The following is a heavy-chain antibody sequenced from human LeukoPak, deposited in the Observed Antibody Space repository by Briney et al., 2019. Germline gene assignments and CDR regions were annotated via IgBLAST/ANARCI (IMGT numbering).Heavy chain of an antibody. CDR3: ARERYSSGWYPDY. D-gene: IGHD6-19*01. J-gene: IGHJ4*02. CDR1: GFTVSSNY. Sequence: GGSLRLSCAASGFTVSSNYMSWVRQAPGKGLEWVSVTYSGGSTYYADSVKGRFTISRDNSKNTLYLQMNSLRAEDTAVYYCARERYSSGWYPDYWGQGTLVTVSS. V-gene: IGHV3-53*01. CDR2: TYSGGST.